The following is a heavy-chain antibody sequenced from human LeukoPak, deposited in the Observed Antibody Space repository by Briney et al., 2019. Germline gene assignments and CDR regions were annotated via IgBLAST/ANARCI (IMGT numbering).Heavy chain of an antibody. D-gene: IGHD3-22*01. CDR1: GFTFTSSA. CDR3: AAFYDSSGYTFDY. Sequence: GASVKVSCKASGFTFTSSAMLWVRQARGQRLEWIGWIVVGSGNTNYAQKFQERVTITRDMSTSTAYMELSSLRSEDTAVYYCAAFYDSSGYTFDYWGQGTLVTVSS. V-gene: IGHV1-58*02. CDR2: IVVGSGNT. J-gene: IGHJ4*02.